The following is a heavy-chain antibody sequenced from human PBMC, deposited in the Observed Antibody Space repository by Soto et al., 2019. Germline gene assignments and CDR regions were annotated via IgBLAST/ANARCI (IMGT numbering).Heavy chain of an antibody. CDR2: ISDNGGTT. CDR3: ANDSQHVEDQDEH. V-gene: IGHV3-23*01. CDR1: EFTFSNYA. J-gene: IGHJ4*01. D-gene: IGHD1-1*01. Sequence: GGSLRLSCAASEFTFSNYAMSWVRQAPGKGLEWVSSISDNGGTTYYADSVKGRFTISRDNSKNTLYLQMNSLRAEDTAVYYCANDSQHVEDQDEHWGPGTQLTVSS.